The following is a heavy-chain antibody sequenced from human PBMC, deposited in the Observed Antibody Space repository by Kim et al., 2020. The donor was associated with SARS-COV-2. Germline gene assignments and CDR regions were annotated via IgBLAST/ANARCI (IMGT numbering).Heavy chain of an antibody. V-gene: IGHV3-48*01. CDR3: ARSVEGHFEG. J-gene: IGHJ4*02. CDR2: ITSTGSNI. Sequence: GESLRLSCAASGFTFTPYSMNWVRQAPGGGLEWVSYITSTGSNIKYTDSVKGRFTISRDNAKSSAYLQMNSLRAEDTALYFCARSVEGHFEGWGQGTPVT. D-gene: IGHD2-2*01. CDR1: GFTFTPYS.